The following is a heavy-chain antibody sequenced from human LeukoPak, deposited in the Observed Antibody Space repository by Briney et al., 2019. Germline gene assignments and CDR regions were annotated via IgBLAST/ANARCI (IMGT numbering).Heavy chain of an antibody. CDR1: GFTFSSYG. V-gene: IGHV3-33*08. CDR2: IWSDGNNK. CDR3: VRDQGYCTTTSCYSAGGYFDY. J-gene: IGHJ4*02. D-gene: IGHD2-2*02. Sequence: GRSLRLSCAASGFTFSSYGMHWVRQAPGKGLEWVAVIWSDGNNKDYADSVKGRFTISRDNSKNTLYLQMSSLRAEDTAVYYCVRDQGYCTTTSCYSAGGYFDYWGPGTLVTVSS.